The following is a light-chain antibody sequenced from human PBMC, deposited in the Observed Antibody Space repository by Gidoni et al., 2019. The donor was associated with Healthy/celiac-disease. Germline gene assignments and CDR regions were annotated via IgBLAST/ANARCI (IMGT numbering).Light chain of an antibody. CDR3: QQYNNWPPIT. CDR2: GAS. CDR1: QSVSSN. V-gene: IGKV3-15*01. Sequence: IVMTQPPATLSVSPGERATLSCRASQSVSSNLAWYQQNPGQAPRLLIYGASSGSGSGTKFTLTISSLQSEDFAVYYCQQYNNWPPITFGQGTRLEIK. J-gene: IGKJ5*01.